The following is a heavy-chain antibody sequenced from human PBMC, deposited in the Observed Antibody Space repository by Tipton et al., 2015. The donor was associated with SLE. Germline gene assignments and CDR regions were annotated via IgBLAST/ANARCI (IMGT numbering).Heavy chain of an antibody. CDR2: ISWNSGSI. CDR1: GFTFDDYA. J-gene: IGHJ4*02. CDR3: ATDISSYCSGGSCYRGPFDY. D-gene: IGHD2-15*01. V-gene: IGHV3-9*01. Sequence: SLRLSCAASGFTFDDYAMHWVRQAPGKGLEWASGISWNSGSIGYADSVKGRFTISRDNAKNSLFLQMNSLRAEDTALYHCATDISSYCSGGSCYRGPFDYWGQGTLVTVSS.